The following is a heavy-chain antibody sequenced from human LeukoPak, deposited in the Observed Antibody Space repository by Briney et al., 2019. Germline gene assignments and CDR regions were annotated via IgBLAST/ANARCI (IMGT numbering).Heavy chain of an antibody. CDR3: ARGNSGSYPYYYYGRDV. CDR2: IYYSGST. J-gene: IGHJ6*02. Sequence: SETLSLTCTVSGGSISSYYWSWIRQPPGKGLEWIGYIYYSGSTNYNPSLKSRVTISVDTSKNQFSLKLSSVTAADTAVYYCARGNSGSYPYYYYGRDVWGQGTTVTVSS. V-gene: IGHV4-59*01. CDR1: GGSISSYY. D-gene: IGHD1-26*01.